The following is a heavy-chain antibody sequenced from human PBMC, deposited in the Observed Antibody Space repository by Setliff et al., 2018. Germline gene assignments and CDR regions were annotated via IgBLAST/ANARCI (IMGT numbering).Heavy chain of an antibody. Sequence: PSETLSLTCTVSGGSISSGGYYWSWIRQHPGKGLEWIGYIYYSGSAYYNPSLKSRVTISVDTSKNQFSLKLSSVTAADTAAYYCARVALVVVIRNAFDIWGQGTMVTVS. CDR2: IYYSGSA. D-gene: IGHD2-21*01. V-gene: IGHV4-31*03. CDR3: ARVALVVVIRNAFDI. CDR1: GGSISSGGYY. J-gene: IGHJ3*02.